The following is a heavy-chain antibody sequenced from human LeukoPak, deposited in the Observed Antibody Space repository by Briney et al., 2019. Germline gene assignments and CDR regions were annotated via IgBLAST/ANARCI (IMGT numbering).Heavy chain of an antibody. Sequence: WASVKVSCKASGYTFTGYYMHWVRQAPGQGLEWMGWINPNNGDTNYAQKFQGRVTMTRDTSISTAYMELSSLRSDDTAVYYCARVVEGYYYDSSALRALDIWGQGTMVTVSS. CDR3: ARVVEGYYYDSSALRALDI. CDR2: INPNNGDT. J-gene: IGHJ3*02. CDR1: GYTFTGYY. V-gene: IGHV1-2*02. D-gene: IGHD3-22*01.